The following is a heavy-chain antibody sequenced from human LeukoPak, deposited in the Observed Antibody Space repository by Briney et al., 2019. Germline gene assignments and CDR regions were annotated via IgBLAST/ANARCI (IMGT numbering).Heavy chain of an antibody. CDR3: ARQDRSGYLTAD. D-gene: IGHD3-22*01. Sequence: PSETLSLTCTVSGGSISSYAWTWVRQPPGNELEWIGYISYSGSTTYNPSLKSRATMSVDTSKNQFSLKVTSVTAADTAVYYFARQDRSGYLTADWGQGTLVTVSS. V-gene: IGHV4-59*08. J-gene: IGHJ4*02. CDR2: ISYSGST. CDR1: GGSISSYA.